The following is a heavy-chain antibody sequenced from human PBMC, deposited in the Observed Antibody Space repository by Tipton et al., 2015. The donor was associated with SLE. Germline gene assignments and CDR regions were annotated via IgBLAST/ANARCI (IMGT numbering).Heavy chain of an antibody. Sequence: SGFTVSSNYMSWVRQAPGKGLEWVSVIYSGGSTYYADSVKGRFTISRDNSKNTLYLQMNSLRAEDTAVYYCARGASSRADYYMDVWGKGTTVTVSS. V-gene: IGHV3-66*02. D-gene: IGHD6-13*01. J-gene: IGHJ6*03. CDR3: ARGASSRADYYMDV. CDR1: GFTVSSNY. CDR2: IYSGGST.